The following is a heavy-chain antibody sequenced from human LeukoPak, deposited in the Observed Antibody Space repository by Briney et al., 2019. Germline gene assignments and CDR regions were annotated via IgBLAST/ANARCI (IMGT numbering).Heavy chain of an antibody. CDR3: ARALTIFGVVIIGY. D-gene: IGHD3-3*01. CDR2: MNPNSGNT. CDR1: GYTFTSYD. V-gene: IGHV1-8*03. Sequence: ASVKVSCKASGYTFTSYDINWVRQATGQGLEWMGWMNPNSGNTGYAQKFQGRVTITRNTSISTAYMELSSLRSEDTAVYYCARALTIFGVVIIGYWGQGTLVTVSS. J-gene: IGHJ4*02.